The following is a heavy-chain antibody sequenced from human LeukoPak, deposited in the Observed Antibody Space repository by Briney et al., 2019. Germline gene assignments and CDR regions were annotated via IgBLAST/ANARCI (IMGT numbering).Heavy chain of an antibody. D-gene: IGHD5-18*01. J-gene: IGHJ4*02. V-gene: IGHV4-4*07. Sequence: SETLSLTCTVSGGSISSYYWSWIRQPAGKGLEWIGRIYTSGSTNYNPSLKSRVTMSVDTSKNQFSLKLSSVTAADTAVYYCASTYDGYSYGSFDYWGQGTLVTVSS. CDR1: GGSISSYY. CDR3: ASTYDGYSYGSFDY. CDR2: IYTSGST.